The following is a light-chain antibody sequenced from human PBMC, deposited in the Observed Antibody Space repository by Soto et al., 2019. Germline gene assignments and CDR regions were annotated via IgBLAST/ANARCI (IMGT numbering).Light chain of an antibody. V-gene: IGLV1-47*02. J-gene: IGLJ1*01. CDR3: ASWDVSLSGLYV. CDR2: SNN. CDR1: SSSIGSNY. Sequence: QSVLTLPPSASGTPGQSITISCSGSSSSIGSNYVYWYQRLPGTAPKLLIYSNNQRPSGVPDRFSGSKSGTSASLAISGLRSEDEADYYCASWDVSLSGLYVFGTGTKVTVL.